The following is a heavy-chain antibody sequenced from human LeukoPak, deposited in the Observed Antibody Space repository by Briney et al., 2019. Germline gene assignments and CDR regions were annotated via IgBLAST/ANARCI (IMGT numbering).Heavy chain of an antibody. J-gene: IGHJ4*02. Sequence: GESLQISCKGSGYSFTNYWIAWVRQMPGKGLEWMAIISPGDSDTRYSPSFQGQVTVSADKSISTAYLQWSSLKASDSALYYCARRFCSGGTCYYFDSWGQGTLVTVSS. V-gene: IGHV5-51*01. CDR1: GYSFTNYW. D-gene: IGHD2-15*01. CDR2: ISPGDSDT. CDR3: ARRFCSGGTCYYFDS.